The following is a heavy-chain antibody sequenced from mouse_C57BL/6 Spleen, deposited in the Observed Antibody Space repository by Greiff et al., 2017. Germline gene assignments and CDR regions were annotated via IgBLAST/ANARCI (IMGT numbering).Heavy chain of an antibody. D-gene: IGHD2-4*01. V-gene: IGHV1-59*01. Sequence: QVQLQQPGAELVRPGTSVKLSCKASGYTFTSYWMHWVKQRPGQGLEWIGVIDPSDSYTNYNQKFKGKATLTVDTSSSTAYMQLSSLTSEDSAVYYCAGNRYCDYDGDYWGQGTTLTVSS. CDR2: IDPSDSYT. CDR1: GYTFTSYW. J-gene: IGHJ2*01. CDR3: AGNRYCDYDGDY.